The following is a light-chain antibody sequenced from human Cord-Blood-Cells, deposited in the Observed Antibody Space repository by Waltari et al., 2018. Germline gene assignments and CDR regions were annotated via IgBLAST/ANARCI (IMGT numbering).Light chain of an antibody. V-gene: IGKV1-39*01. CDR1: QSISSY. CDR2: AAS. Sequence: DIQLTQSPSSLSASVGDRAPITCRASQSISSYLNWYQQKPGKAPKLLIYAASSLQSGVPSRFSGSGSGTDFTLTISSLQPEDFATYYCQQSYSTPLTFVGGTKVEIK. J-gene: IGKJ4*01. CDR3: QQSYSTPLT.